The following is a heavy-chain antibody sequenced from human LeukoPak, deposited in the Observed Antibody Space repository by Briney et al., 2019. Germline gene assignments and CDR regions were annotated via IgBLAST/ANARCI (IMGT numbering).Heavy chain of an antibody. D-gene: IGHD2-2*01. CDR3: AKVRNGYCSSTSCPFDY. CDR2: ISGSGGST. J-gene: IGHJ4*02. V-gene: IGHV3-23*01. Sequence: GGSLRLSCAASGSTFSSYAMSWVRQAPGKGLEWVSAISGSGGSTYYADSVKGRFTISRDNSKNTLYLQMNSLRAEDTAVYYCAKVRNGYCSSTSCPFDYWGQGTLVTVSS. CDR1: GSTFSSYA.